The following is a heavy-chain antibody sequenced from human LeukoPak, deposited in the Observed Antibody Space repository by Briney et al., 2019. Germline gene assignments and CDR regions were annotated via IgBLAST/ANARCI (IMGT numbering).Heavy chain of an antibody. CDR3: ARVGRLQYGDYVAFDY. CDR2: ISRGGNSI. V-gene: IGHV3-11*01. CDR1: GFTFSDFY. J-gene: IGHJ4*02. D-gene: IGHD4-17*01. Sequence: GGSLRLSCAASGFTFSDFYMNWIRQAPGKGLEWVSSISRGGNSIYYADSVRGRFTISRDNAKNSLYLQMNSLRADDTAVYYCARVGRLQYGDYVAFDYWGQGALVTVSS.